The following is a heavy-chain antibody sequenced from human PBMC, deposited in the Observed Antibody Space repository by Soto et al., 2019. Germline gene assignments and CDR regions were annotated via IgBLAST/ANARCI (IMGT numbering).Heavy chain of an antibody. V-gene: IGHV4-39*01. CDR3: LRLSEWDHRGDV. CDR1: GGSISGGRY. CDR2: IHSSGTT. D-gene: IGHD1-26*01. J-gene: IGHJ6*02. Sequence: QLQLQESGPGLVNPSKTLSLTCAVSGGSISGGRYWGWIRQPPGKGLEWIGTIHSSGTTYYDPSLRSRVTISLDMPASQFSLRLTSVTAADTATYSCLRLSEWDHRGDVWGQGTTVTVSS.